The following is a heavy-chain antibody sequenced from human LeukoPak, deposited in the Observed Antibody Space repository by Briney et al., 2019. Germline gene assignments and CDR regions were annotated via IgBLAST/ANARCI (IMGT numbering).Heavy chain of an antibody. J-gene: IGHJ4*02. CDR3: AREGSRDFWSGPVYYFDY. D-gene: IGHD3-3*01. Sequence: TENITITCDIQGGSFSDNYCSWIHQPPAKGLERIGKINNSGSTNYNPSLKSRVTISVDTSKNQFSLRLSSVTAADTAVYYCAREGSRDFWSGPVYYFDYWGQGTLVTVSS. CDR1: GGSFSDNY. V-gene: IGHV4-34*01. CDR2: INNSGST.